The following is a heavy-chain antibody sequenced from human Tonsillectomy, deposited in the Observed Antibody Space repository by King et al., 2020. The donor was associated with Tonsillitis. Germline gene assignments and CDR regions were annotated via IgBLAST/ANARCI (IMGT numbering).Heavy chain of an antibody. V-gene: IGHV3-21*01. CDR3: ARVGDTAMVISYCDY. CDR1: AFIFSDYS. D-gene: IGHD5-18*01. CDR2: ISSSSTYI. J-gene: IGHJ4*02. Sequence: VQLVESGGGLVKPGGSLRLSCAASAFIFSDYSMNWVRQAPGKGLEWISSISSSSTYIYYADSVKGRFTVSRDNAKNSLYLQMNSLGAEDTAVYYCARVGDTAMVISYCDYWGQGTLVTVSS.